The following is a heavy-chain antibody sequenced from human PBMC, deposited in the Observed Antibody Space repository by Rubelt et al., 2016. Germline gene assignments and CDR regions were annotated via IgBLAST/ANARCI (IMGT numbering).Heavy chain of an antibody. D-gene: IGHD2-15*01. V-gene: IGHV3-30*02. J-gene: IGHJ6*02. Sequence: QAPGKGLERVAVVRFDGTRTYYADSARGRFTMSRDNSRSTLYLQMNSLRAEDTAVYYRAKQVVPATAHQFAMDVWGQGTKVTVSS. CDR2: VRFDGTRT. CDR3: AKQVVPATAHQFAMDV.